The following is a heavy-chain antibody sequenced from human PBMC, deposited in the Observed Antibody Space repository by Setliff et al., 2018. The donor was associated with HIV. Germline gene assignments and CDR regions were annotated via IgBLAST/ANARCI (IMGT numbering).Heavy chain of an antibody. CDR3: AREGLPTPYYFDY. CDR1: GGSFSGYY. CDR2: IYYNGNT. Sequence: SETLSLTCAVYGGSFSGYYWSWIRLPPGKGLAWIGTIYYNGNTNYNPSLKSRVTILVDTSKNQFSLKLSSVTAADTAVYYCAREGLPTPYYFDYWGQGTLVTVSS. J-gene: IGHJ4*02. V-gene: IGHV4-59*12.